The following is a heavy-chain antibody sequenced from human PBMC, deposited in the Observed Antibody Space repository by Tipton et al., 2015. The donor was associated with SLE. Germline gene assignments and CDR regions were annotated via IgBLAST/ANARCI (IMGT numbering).Heavy chain of an antibody. V-gene: IGHV4-59*01. CDR3: ARGGLYWLD. D-gene: IGHD2-8*02. Sequence: TLSLTCTVSGGSISSYYWSWIRQPPGKGLEWIGYIYYSGSTNYNPSLKSRVTISVDTSKNQLSLKLSSVTVADTAVYYCARGGLYWLDWGQGTLVTVSS. J-gene: IGHJ4*02. CDR1: GGSISSYY. CDR2: IYYSGST.